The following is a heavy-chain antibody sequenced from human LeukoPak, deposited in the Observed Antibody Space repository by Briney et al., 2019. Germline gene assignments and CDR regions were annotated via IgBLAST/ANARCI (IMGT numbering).Heavy chain of an antibody. Sequence: GGSLRLSCAASGFTFSSYWMHWVRQAPGKGLVWVSRINSDGSSTSYADSVKGRFTISRDNAKNTLYLQMNSLRAEDTAVYYCARDQIGLPHIELEPDAFDIWGQGTMVTVSS. D-gene: IGHD1-1*01. CDR1: GFTFSSYW. J-gene: IGHJ3*02. CDR2: INSDGSST. V-gene: IGHV3-74*01. CDR3: ARDQIGLPHIELEPDAFDI.